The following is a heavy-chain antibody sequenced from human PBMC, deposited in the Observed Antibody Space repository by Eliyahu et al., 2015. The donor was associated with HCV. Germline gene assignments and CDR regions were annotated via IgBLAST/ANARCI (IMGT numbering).Heavy chain of an antibody. J-gene: IGHJ4*02. Sequence: EVQLLESGGGLVQPGGSLRLSCXASGFTFSSYAMSWVRQAPGKGLEWXSXXSGSGXSTYYADSVKGRFTISRDNSKNTLYLQMNSLRAEDTAVYYCAKSPKPLRRFDYWGQGTLVTVSS. CDR3: AKSPKPLRRFDY. CDR1: GFTFSSYA. V-gene: IGHV3-23*01. D-gene: IGHD1-14*01. CDR2: XSGSGXST.